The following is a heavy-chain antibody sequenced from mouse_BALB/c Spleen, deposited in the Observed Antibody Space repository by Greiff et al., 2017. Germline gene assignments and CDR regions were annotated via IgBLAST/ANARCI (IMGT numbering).Heavy chain of an antibody. J-gene: IGHJ4*01. V-gene: IGHV1S36*01. Sequence: LVESGAELVKPGASVKLSCKASGYTFTSYWMHWVKQRPGRGLEWIGRIDPNSGGTKYNEKFKSKATLTVDKPSSTAYMQLSSLTSEDSAVYYCTRGHYYPYYAMDYWGQGTSVTVSS. CDR1: GYTFTSYW. CDR3: TRGHYYPYYAMDY. CDR2: IDPNSGGT. D-gene: IGHD1-2*01.